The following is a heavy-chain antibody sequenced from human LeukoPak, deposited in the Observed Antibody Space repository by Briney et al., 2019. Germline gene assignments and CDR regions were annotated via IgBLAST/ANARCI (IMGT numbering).Heavy chain of an antibody. CDR1: GFTFSSYE. V-gene: IGHV3-48*03. D-gene: IGHD2-2*01. CDR2: ICSSGSTI. CDR3: ARVGWFYQAMAD. Sequence: GGSLRLACAASGFTFSSYEMNWVRQAPGKGLEWVSYICSSGSTIYYADSVKGRFTISRDNAKNSLYLQMNSLRADGTAVYYCARVGWFYQAMADWGQGTMVTVSS. J-gene: IGHJ4*02.